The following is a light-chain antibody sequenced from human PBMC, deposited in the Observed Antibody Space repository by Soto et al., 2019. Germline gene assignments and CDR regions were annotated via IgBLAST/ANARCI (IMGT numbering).Light chain of an antibody. J-gene: IGLJ2*01. Sequence: SYELTQPPSVSVFPGQTASITCSGDKLGDKYACWYQQKPGQSPVLVIYQDSKRPSGIPGRFSGSNSGNTATLTISGTQAMDEADYYCQAWDSSTAVVFGGGTKLTVL. CDR3: QAWDSSTAVV. CDR2: QDS. V-gene: IGLV3-1*01. CDR1: KLGDKY.